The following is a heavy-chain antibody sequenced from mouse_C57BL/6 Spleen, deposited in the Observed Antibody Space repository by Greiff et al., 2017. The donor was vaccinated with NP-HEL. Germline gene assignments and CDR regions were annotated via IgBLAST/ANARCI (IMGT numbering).Heavy chain of an antibody. D-gene: IGHD4-1*01. Sequence: EVMLVESGGGLVKPGGSLKLSCAASGFTFSDYGMHWVRQAPEKGLEWVAYISSGSSTIYYADSVKGRFTISRDNAKNTLFLQMTSLRSEDTAMYYCARPGTSAMDYWGQGTSVTVSS. J-gene: IGHJ4*01. CDR3: ARPGTSAMDY. V-gene: IGHV5-17*01. CDR1: GFTFSDYG. CDR2: ISSGSSTI.